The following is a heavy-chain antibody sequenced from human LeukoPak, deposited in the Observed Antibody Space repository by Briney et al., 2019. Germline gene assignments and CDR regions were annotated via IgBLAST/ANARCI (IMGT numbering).Heavy chain of an antibody. Sequence: GGSLRLSCAASGFTFSSYAMSWVRQAPGKGLEWVSAISGSGGSTYYADSVKGRFTISSDNSKNTLYLQMNSLRAEDTAVYYCAKDVRGITMVRGVITPGYWGQGTLVTVSS. J-gene: IGHJ4*02. CDR2: ISGSGGST. CDR3: AKDVRGITMVRGVITPGY. D-gene: IGHD3-10*01. V-gene: IGHV3-23*01. CDR1: GFTFSSYA.